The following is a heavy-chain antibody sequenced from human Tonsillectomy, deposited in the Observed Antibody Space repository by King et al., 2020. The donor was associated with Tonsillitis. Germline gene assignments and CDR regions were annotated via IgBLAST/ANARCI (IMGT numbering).Heavy chain of an antibody. D-gene: IGHD3-3*01. CDR2: INHSGST. CDR1: GGSFSGYY. J-gene: IGHJ4*02. V-gene: IGHV4-34*01. CDR3: ASPSFGVVRGFDY. Sequence: VQLPQWGAGLLKPSETLSLPCAVYGGSFSGYYWSWIRQPPGKGLEWIGEINHSGSTNYNPSLKSRVTISVDTSKNQFSLKLSSVTAADTAVYYCASPSFGVVRGFDYWGQGTLVTVSS.